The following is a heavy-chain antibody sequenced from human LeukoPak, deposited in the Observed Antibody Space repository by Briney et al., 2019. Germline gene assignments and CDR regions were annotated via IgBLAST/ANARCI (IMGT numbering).Heavy chain of an antibody. D-gene: IGHD3-22*01. CDR3: AVVVVITTRDDAFDI. CDR1: GFTFSSYA. Sequence: GGSLRLSCAASGFTFSSYAMHWVRQAPGKGLEWVAVISYDGSNKYYADSVKGRFTISRDNSKNTLYLQMNSLRAEDTAVYYCAVVVVITTRDDAFDIWGQGTMVTVSS. J-gene: IGHJ3*02. CDR2: ISYDGSNK. V-gene: IGHV3-30-3*01.